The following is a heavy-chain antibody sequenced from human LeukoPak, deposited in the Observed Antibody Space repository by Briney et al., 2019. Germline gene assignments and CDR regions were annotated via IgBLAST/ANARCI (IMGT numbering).Heavy chain of an antibody. CDR2: IYSGGST. CDR3: ARDRGAVAGSLVGAFDI. CDR1: GFTFSDFA. J-gene: IGHJ3*02. D-gene: IGHD6-19*01. V-gene: IGHV3-66*01. Sequence: GGSLRLSCAASGFTFSDFAMSWVRQAPGKGLEWVSVIYSGGSTYYADSVKGRFTISRDNSKNTLYLQMNSLRAEDTAVYYCARDRGAVAGSLVGAFDIWGQGTMVTVSS.